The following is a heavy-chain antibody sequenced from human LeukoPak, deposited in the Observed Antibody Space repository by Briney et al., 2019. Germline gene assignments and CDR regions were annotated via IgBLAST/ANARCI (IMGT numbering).Heavy chain of an antibody. CDR2: INHSGST. Sequence: SETLSLTCAVYGGSFSGYYWSWIRQPPGKGLEWIGEINHSGSTNYNPSLKSRVTISVDTSKNQFSLKLSSVTAADTAVYYCARDSGSSTFQYWGQGTLVTVSS. J-gene: IGHJ4*02. CDR3: ARDSGSSTFQY. CDR1: GGSFSGYY. V-gene: IGHV4-34*01. D-gene: IGHD1-26*01.